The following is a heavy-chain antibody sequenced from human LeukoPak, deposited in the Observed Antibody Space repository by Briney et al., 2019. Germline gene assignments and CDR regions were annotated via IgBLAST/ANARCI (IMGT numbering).Heavy chain of an antibody. V-gene: IGHV4-59*12. Sequence: SETLSLTCTVSGGSISSYYWSWIRQPPGKGLEWIGYIYYSGSTYYNPSLKSRVTISVDTSKNQFSLKLSSVTAADTAVYYCARSEGYCSSTSCLFDPWGQGTLVTVSS. J-gene: IGHJ5*02. CDR2: IYYSGST. CDR1: GGSISSYY. CDR3: ARSEGYCSSTSCLFDP. D-gene: IGHD2-2*01.